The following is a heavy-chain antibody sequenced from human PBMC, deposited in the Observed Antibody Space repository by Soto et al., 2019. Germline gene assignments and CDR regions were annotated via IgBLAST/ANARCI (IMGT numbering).Heavy chain of an antibody. V-gene: IGHV1-18*01. CDR2: IYPYNGNT. D-gene: IGHD2-2*01. CDR3: ARSDFTALSSSSY. CDR1: GYTFTMYG. J-gene: IGHJ4*02. Sequence: QVHLVQSGTEVKQPGASVKVSCKASGYTFTMYGITWVRQAPGERLEWLGWIYPYNGNTDYAPALQGRLTLPTDTPASTVYMELRSLRSDDTALYFCARSDFTALSSSSYWGQGSQVTVSS.